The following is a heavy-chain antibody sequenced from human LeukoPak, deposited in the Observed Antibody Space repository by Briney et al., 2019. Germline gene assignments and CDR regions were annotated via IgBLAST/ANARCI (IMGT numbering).Heavy chain of an antibody. Sequence: PSETLSLTCTVSGYSISSGYYWGWIRQPPGKGLEWIGEINHSGNTNYNPSLKSRVTISVDTSKNQFSLKLSSVTAADAAVYYCARGVDNWNILVFDYWGQGTLVTVSS. CDR3: ARGVDNWNILVFDY. D-gene: IGHD1/OR15-1a*01. J-gene: IGHJ4*02. V-gene: IGHV4-38-2*02. CDR1: GYSISSGYY. CDR2: INHSGNT.